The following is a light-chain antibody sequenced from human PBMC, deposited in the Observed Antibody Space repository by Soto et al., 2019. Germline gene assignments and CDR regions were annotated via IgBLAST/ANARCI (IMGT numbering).Light chain of an antibody. J-gene: IGKJ4*01. CDR2: AAS. V-gene: IGKV1-39*01. Sequence: DIQMTQSPSSLSASVGDRVTITCRASQSISSYLNWYQQKPGKAPKLLIYAASSLQSGVPSRFSGTGSETDFTLTISSLQPEDSATYYCQQSYSTPITFGGGTKVEIK. CDR1: QSISSY. CDR3: QQSYSTPIT.